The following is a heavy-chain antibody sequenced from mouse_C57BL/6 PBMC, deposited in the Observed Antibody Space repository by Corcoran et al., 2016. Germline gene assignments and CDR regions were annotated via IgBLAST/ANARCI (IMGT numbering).Heavy chain of an antibody. J-gene: IGHJ4*01. CDR2: IYPGSGNT. D-gene: IGHD2-1*01. V-gene: IGHV1-84*01. CDR3: ARQQIYYGNPYAMDY. CDR1: GYTFTDYY. Sequence: QIQLQQSGPELVKPGASVKISCKASGYTFTDYYINWVKQRPGQALEWSGWIYPGSGNTKYNEKFKGKATLTVDTSSSTAYMQLSSLTSEDSAVYFCARQQIYYGNPYAMDYWGQGTSVTVSS.